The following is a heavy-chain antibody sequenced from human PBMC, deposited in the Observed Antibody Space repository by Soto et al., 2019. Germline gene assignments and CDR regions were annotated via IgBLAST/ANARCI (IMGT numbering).Heavy chain of an antibody. Sequence: SETLSLTCTVSGGSISSYYWSWIRQPPGKGLEWIGYIYYSGSTNYNPSLKSRVTISVDTSKNQFSLKLSSVTADTAVYYCARLTGDHGDAFDIWGQGTMVTVSS. CDR2: IYYSGST. V-gene: IGHV4-59*01. D-gene: IGHD7-27*01. J-gene: IGHJ3*02. CDR3: ARLTGDHGDAFDI. CDR1: GGSISSYY.